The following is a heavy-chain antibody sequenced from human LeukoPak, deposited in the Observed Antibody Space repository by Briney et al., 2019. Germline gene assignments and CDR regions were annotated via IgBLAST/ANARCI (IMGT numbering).Heavy chain of an antibody. CDR3: ARPKRYSSATPDY. Sequence: GGSLRLSCAASGFTFSSYGMHWVRQAPGKGLEWVSSISSSSSYIYYADSVKGRFTISRDNAKNSLYLQMNSLRAEDTAVYYCARPKRYSSATPDYWGQGTLVTVSS. J-gene: IGHJ4*02. D-gene: IGHD6-19*01. CDR2: ISSSSSYI. CDR1: GFTFSSYG. V-gene: IGHV3-21*01.